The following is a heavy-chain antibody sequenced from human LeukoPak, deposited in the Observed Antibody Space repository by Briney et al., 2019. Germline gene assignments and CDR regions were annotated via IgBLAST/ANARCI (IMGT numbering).Heavy chain of an antibody. CDR2: ISGYNGKT. CDR3: ARAGAVVDNWFDP. Sequence: ASVKVSCKASGYTFNTYGITWVRQATGQGLEWMGWISGYNGKTKYAQKLQDRVTMTTDTSTTTAYMELRSLTSDATAVYYCARAGAVVDNWFDPWGQGTLVTVSS. V-gene: IGHV1-18*01. CDR1: GYTFNTYG. J-gene: IGHJ5*02. D-gene: IGHD2-15*01.